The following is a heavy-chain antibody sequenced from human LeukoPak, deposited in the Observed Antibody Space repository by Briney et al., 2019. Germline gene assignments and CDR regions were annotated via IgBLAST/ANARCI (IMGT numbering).Heavy chain of an antibody. CDR2: IYYSGST. V-gene: IGHV4-59*01. CDR1: GGSISSYY. Sequence: SETLSLTCTVSGGSISSYYWSWIRQPPGKGLEWIGYIYYSGSTNYNPSLKSRVTISVDTSKNQFSLKLSSVTAADTAVHYCARSIAAAGTTNYYYYYMDVWGKGTTVTISS. D-gene: IGHD6-13*01. J-gene: IGHJ6*03. CDR3: ARSIAAAGTTNYYYYYMDV.